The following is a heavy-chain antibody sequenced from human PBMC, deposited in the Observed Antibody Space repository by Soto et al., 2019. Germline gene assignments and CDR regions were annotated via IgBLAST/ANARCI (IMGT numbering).Heavy chain of an antibody. V-gene: IGHV4-34*01. CDR3: ARTYGSGSRGTLDI. CDR2: INYSGST. CDR1: GGSFSGYY. J-gene: IGHJ3*02. D-gene: IGHD3-10*01. Sequence: QVQLQQWGAGLLKSSETLSLTCAVYGGSFSGYYWSWIRQPPGKGLEWIGEINYSGSTNYSPSLKSRVTISVDTPKNQLSLKLSSVTAADTAVYYCARTYGSGSRGTLDIWGQGTMVTVSS.